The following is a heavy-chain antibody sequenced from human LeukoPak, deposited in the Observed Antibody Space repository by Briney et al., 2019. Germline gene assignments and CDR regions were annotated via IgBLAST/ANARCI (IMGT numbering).Heavy chain of an antibody. CDR3: ARGYGSGSYYGY. V-gene: IGHV4-59*12. J-gene: IGHJ4*02. Sequence: PSETLSLTCTVSGGSISSYYWSWIRQPPGKGLEWIGYIYYSGSTNYNPSLKSRVTISVDTSKNQFSLKLSSVTAPDTAVYYCARGYGSGSYYGYWGQGTLVTVSS. CDR1: GGSISSYY. CDR2: IYYSGST. D-gene: IGHD3-10*01.